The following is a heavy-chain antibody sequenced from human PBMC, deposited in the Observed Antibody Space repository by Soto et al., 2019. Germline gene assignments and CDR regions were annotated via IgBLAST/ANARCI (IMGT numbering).Heavy chain of an antibody. CDR2: ISSSSSTI. J-gene: IGHJ4*02. D-gene: IGHD3-16*02. V-gene: IGHV3-48*01. CDR1: GFTFSSYS. Sequence: PGGSLRLSCAASGFTFSSYSMNWVRQAPGKGLEWVSYISSSSSTIYYADSVKGRFTISRDNAKNSLYLQMNSLRAEDTAVYYCARDPGNPWGSYRYPFDYWGQGTLVTVSS. CDR3: ARDPGNPWGSYRYPFDY.